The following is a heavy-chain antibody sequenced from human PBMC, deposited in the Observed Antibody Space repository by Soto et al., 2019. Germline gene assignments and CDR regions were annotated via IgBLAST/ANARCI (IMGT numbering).Heavy chain of an antibody. D-gene: IGHD4-4*01. V-gene: IGHV1-8*01. CDR2: MNPNSGNT. J-gene: IGHJ6*02. CDR1: GYTFTSYD. CDR3: ASRQGGNLDSYYNMDV. Sequence: ASVKVSCKASGYTFTSYDINWVRQATGQGLEWMGWMNPNSGNTGYAQKFQGRVTMTRNTSISTAYMEVTSLRSEDTAMYFCASRQGGNLDSYYNMDVWGQGTTVTVSS.